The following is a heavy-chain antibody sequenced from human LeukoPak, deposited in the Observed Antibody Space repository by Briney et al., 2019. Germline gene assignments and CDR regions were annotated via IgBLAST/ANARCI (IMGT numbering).Heavy chain of an antibody. CDR2: INHSGST. Sequence: TSETLSLTCAVYGGSFSGYYWSWIRQPPGKGLEWIGEINHSGSTNYNPSLKSRVTISVDTSKNQFSLKLSSVTAADTAVYYCARGRFRKTNYYDSSGYAFDIWGQGTMVTVSS. CDR3: ARGRFRKTNYYDSSGYAFDI. J-gene: IGHJ3*02. D-gene: IGHD3-22*01. V-gene: IGHV4-34*01. CDR1: GGSFSGYY.